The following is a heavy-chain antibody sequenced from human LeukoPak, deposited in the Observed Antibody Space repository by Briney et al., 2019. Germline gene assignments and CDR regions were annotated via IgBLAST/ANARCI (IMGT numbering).Heavy chain of an antibody. V-gene: IGHV3-21*01. Sequence: GGSLRLSCAASGFTFSTYSMNWVRQAPGKGLEWVSSISSSSSYIYYADSVKGRFTISRDNAKSSLYLQMNSLRAEDTAVYYCASASPVAGPDYWGQGTLVTVSS. CDR1: GFTFSTYS. CDR3: ASASPVAGPDY. J-gene: IGHJ4*02. CDR2: ISSSSSYI. D-gene: IGHD6-19*01.